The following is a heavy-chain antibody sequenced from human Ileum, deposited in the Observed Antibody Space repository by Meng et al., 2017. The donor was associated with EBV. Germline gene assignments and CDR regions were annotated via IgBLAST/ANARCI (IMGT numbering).Heavy chain of an antibody. D-gene: IGHD3-10*01. CDR2: INPNSGGT. CDR3: ARVGYGSGSFRFDY. CDR1: GYTFTGYY. Sequence: QAHRAACGAEGTKPGASVKVSCKASGYTFTGYYMHWVRQAPGQGLEWMGRINPNSGGTNYAQKFQGRVTMTRDTSISTAYMELSRLRSDDTAVYYCARVGYGSGSFRFDYWGQGTLVTVSS. J-gene: IGHJ4*02. V-gene: IGHV1-2*06.